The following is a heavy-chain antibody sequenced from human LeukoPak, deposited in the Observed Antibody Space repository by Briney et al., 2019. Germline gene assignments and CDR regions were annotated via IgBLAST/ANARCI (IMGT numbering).Heavy chain of an antibody. Sequence: GGSLRLSCAASGFTFSSYWMHWVRQAPGKGLMWVSRIDSDGSTTTYADSVKGRFTVSRDNAKNTLYLQMNSLRAEDTAVYYCARDSGNWLDPWGQGTLVTVSS. J-gene: IGHJ5*02. CDR3: ARDSGNWLDP. CDR2: IDSDGSTT. CDR1: GFTFSSYW. D-gene: IGHD3-10*01. V-gene: IGHV3-74*01.